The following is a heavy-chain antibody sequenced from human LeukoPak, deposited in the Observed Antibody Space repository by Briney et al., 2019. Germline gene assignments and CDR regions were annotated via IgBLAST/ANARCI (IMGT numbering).Heavy chain of an antibody. J-gene: IGHJ6*02. Sequence: GGSLRLSCAASGFTFSSAWMHWVRQTPGKGLVWVSRINNDGSSTNYADSVKGRFTISRDNAKNMVNLQMNSLRAEDTAIYYCTRDYSYAMAVWGQGTTVTVSS. V-gene: IGHV3-74*01. CDR2: INNDGSST. CDR3: TRDYSYAMAV. D-gene: IGHD2-21*01. CDR1: GFTFSSAW.